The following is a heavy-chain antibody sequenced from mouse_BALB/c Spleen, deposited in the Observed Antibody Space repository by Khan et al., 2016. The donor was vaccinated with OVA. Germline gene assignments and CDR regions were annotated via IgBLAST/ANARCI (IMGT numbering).Heavy chain of an antibody. CDR3: ARSASYWFFDV. CDR1: GYTFTNYG. CDR2: INTYTGEP. D-gene: IGHD6-1*01. V-gene: IGHV9-3-1*01. J-gene: IGHJ1*01. Sequence: QIQLVQSGPELKKPGETVKISCKASGYTFTNYGTNWVKQAPGKGLKWMGWINTYTGEPTYADDFKGRFAFSLETSANTASLQLNNLKNEDTATYFCARSASYWFFDVWGAGTTVTVSS.